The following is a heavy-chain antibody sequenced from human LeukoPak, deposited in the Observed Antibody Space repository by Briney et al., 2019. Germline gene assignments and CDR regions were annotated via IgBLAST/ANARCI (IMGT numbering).Heavy chain of an antibody. CDR1: GFTFSSYS. D-gene: IGHD6-19*01. CDR3: ARAGSRKQWLAGYFDY. Sequence: PGGSLRLSCAASGFTFSSYSMNWVRQAPGKGLEWVSSISSSSSYIYYADSVKGRFTISRDNAKNSLYQQMNSLRAEDTAVYYCARAGSRKQWLAGYFDYWGQGTLVTVSS. J-gene: IGHJ4*02. V-gene: IGHV3-21*01. CDR2: ISSSSSYI.